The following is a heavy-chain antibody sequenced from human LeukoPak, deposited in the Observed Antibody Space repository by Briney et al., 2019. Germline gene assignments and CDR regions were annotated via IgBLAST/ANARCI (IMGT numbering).Heavy chain of an antibody. V-gene: IGHV3-21*01. CDR1: GSTFSSYS. CDR3: AREDFGRMDV. CDR2: ISSSSSYI. J-gene: IGHJ6*02. D-gene: IGHD2/OR15-2a*01. Sequence: GGSLRLSCAASGSTFSSYSMNWVRQAPGKGLEWVSSISSSSSYIYYADSVKGRFTISRDNAKNSLYLQMNSLRAEDTAVYYCAREDFGRMDVWGQGTTVTVSS.